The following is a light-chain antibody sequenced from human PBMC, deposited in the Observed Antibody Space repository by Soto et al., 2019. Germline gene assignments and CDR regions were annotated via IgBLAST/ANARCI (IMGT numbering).Light chain of an antibody. CDR3: MHALQTLT. J-gene: IGKJ4*01. V-gene: IGKV1-39*01. CDR2: LAS. Sequence: DIQMTQSPSSLSASVGDRVTITCRTSQSISNYLNWYQQRPGKAPKLLIYLASSLSSGVPSKSSGSGSGTDFTLKISRVEAEDVGVYYCMHALQTLTFGGGTKVDIK. CDR1: QSISNY.